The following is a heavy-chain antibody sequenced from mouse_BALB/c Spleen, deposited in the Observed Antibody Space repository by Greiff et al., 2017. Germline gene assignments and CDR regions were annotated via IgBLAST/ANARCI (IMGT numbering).Heavy chain of an antibody. J-gene: IGHJ1*01. CDR2: IYPGNVNT. CDR1: GYTFTSYY. CDR3: ARDDGYSRYWYFDV. Sequence: VQLQESEPELVKPGASVRISCKASGYTFTSYYIHWVKQRPGQGLEWIGWIYPGNVNTKYNEKFKGKATLTADKSSSTAYMQLSSLTSEDSAVYFCARDDGYSRYWYFDVWGAGTTVTVSS. V-gene: IGHV1S56*01. D-gene: IGHD2-3*01.